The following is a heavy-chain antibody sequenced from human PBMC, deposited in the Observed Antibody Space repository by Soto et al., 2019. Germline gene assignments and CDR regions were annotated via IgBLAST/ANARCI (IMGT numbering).Heavy chain of an antibody. Sequence: EVNLLESGGELIQRGGSLRLSCAASGFAFSEYAMSWVRLAPGKGLEWVAGLGDGGGRTHYADSVKGRFTMSRDVSTDTLFLQMTNLRAEDSATYYCAKAVSSTSSWGLDVWGQGTTVTVSS. CDR1: GFAFSEYA. CDR2: LGDGGGRT. CDR3: AKAVSSTSSWGLDV. J-gene: IGHJ6*02. V-gene: IGHV3-23*01. D-gene: IGHD7-27*01.